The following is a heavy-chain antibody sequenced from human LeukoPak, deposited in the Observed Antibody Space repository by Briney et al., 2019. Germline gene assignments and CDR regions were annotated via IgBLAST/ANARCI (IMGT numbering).Heavy chain of an antibody. Sequence: PGGSLRLSCAASGFTFSSYAMSWVRQAPGKGLEWVSAISGRGGSTYYAASVKGRFTISRDNSKNTLYLQMNSLRAEDTAEYYCAKILNYFDSVYAFDMWGQGTMVTVSS. D-gene: IGHD3-22*01. J-gene: IGHJ3*02. V-gene: IGHV3-23*01. CDR3: AKILNYFDSVYAFDM. CDR2: ISGRGGST. CDR1: GFTFSSYA.